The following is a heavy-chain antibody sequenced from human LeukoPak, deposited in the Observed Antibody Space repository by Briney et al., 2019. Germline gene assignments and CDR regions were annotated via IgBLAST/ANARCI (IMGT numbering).Heavy chain of an antibody. CDR3: AKGCDSGIAAAGTLVDY. V-gene: IGHV3-23*01. Sequence: GGSLRLSCAASGFTFSNYALSWVRQAPGKGLEWVSSISGRGDSTYYADSVKGRFTISRDNSKNTLSLQMNSLRAEDMAVYYCAKGCDSGIAAAGTLVDYWGQGTLVTVSS. CDR2: ISGRGDST. D-gene: IGHD6-13*01. CDR1: GFTFSNYA. J-gene: IGHJ4*02.